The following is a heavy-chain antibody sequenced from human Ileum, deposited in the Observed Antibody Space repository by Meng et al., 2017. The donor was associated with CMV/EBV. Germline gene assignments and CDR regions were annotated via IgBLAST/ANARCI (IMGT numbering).Heavy chain of an antibody. CDR2: IYHIGST. CDR1: GGSVSSSTSY. CDR3: ARGRTFDF. J-gene: IGHJ4*02. V-gene: IGHV4-61*01. Sequence: SETLSLTCDVSGGSVSSSTSYWAWIRQPPGKGLEWIGFIYHIGSTNYNPSLKSRVTISLDTSKNQFSLRLNSVTAADTAVYYCARGRTFDFWGQGTLVTVSS.